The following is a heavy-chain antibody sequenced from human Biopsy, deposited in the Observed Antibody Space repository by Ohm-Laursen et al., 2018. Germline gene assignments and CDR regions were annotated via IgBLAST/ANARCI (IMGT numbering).Heavy chain of an antibody. J-gene: IGHJ4*02. CDR3: AKCMTGGSNYYFHH. CDR1: GFTFSSYG. CDR2: IWYDGSNK. Sequence: SLRLSCTASGFTFSSYGMHWVRQAPGKGLEWVAAIWYDGSNKNYADSVKGRYTISRDNSKNTLYLQMNSLRGEDTAVYYCAKCMTGGSNYYFHHCGQGTLVTVSS. D-gene: IGHD2-8*01. V-gene: IGHV3-33*06.